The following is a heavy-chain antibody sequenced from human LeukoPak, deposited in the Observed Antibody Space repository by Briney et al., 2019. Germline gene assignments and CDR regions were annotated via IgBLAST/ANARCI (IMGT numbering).Heavy chain of an antibody. Sequence: RPGRSLRLSCAASGFTFDDYAMHWVRQAPGKGLEWVSGISWNSGSIGYADSVKGRFTISRDNAKNSLYLQMNSLRAEDTALYYCAKGGGALAAAGTPGWFDPWGQGTLVTVSS. V-gene: IGHV3-9*01. CDR3: AKGGGALAAAGTPGWFDP. D-gene: IGHD6-13*01. CDR1: GFTFDDYA. J-gene: IGHJ5*02. CDR2: ISWNSGSI.